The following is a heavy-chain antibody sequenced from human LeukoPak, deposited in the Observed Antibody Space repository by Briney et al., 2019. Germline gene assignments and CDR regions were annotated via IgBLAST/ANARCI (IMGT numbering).Heavy chain of an antibody. CDR3: ARESTNYDFWSGYLVHFDL. V-gene: IGHV7-4-1*02. Sequence: ASMKVSCKASGYTFTSYGISWVRQAPGQGLEWMGWINTNTGNPTYAQGFTGRFVFSLDTSVSTAYLQISSLKAEDTAVYYCARESTNYDFWSGYLVHFDLWGRGTLVTVSS. D-gene: IGHD3-3*01. CDR1: GYTFTSYG. J-gene: IGHJ2*01. CDR2: INTNTGNP.